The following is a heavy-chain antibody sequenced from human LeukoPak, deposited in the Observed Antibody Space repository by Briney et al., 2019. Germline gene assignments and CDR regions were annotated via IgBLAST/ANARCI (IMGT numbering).Heavy chain of an antibody. V-gene: IGHV1-18*01. Sequence: ASVKVSCKASGYTFTSYGISWVRQAPGQGLEWMGWISAYNGNTNYAQKLQGRVTMTTDTSTSTAYMELRSLRSDDTAVYYCARRDGYNFYYYGMDVWGQGTTVTVSS. CDR3: ARRDGYNFYYYGMDV. CDR2: ISAYNGNT. J-gene: IGHJ6*02. D-gene: IGHD5-24*01. CDR1: GYTFTSYG.